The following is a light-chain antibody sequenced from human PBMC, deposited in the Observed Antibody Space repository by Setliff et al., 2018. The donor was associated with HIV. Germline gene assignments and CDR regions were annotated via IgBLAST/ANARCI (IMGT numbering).Light chain of an antibody. J-gene: IGLJ1*01. CDR2: EVS. CDR1: SRDVGGYNY. CDR3: TSYTSSTTLGV. Sequence: QSALAQPASVSGSPGQSITISCTGTSRDVGGYNYVSWYQQQPGKAPKLLISEVSNRPSGVSDRFSGSKSGNTASLTISRLQPEDEADYYCTSYTSSTTLGVFGTGTKVTVL. V-gene: IGLV2-14*01.